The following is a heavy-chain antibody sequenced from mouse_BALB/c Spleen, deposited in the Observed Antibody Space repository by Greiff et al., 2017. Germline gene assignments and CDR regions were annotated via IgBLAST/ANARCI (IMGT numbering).Heavy chain of an antibody. CDR1: GFSLTSYD. J-gene: IGHJ3*01. CDR2: IWTGGGT. Sequence: VKLMESGPGLVAPSQSLSITCTVSGFSLTSYDISWIRQPPGKGLEWLGVIWTGGGTNYNSAFMSRLSISKDNSKSQVFLKMNSLQTDDTAIYYCVRDSAYYGNYRFAYWGQGTLVTVSA. D-gene: IGHD2-10*01. CDR3: VRDSAYYGNYRFAY. V-gene: IGHV2-9-2*01.